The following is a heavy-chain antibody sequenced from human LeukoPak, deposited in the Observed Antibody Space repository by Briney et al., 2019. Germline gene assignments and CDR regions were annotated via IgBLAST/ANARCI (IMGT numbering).Heavy chain of an antibody. CDR3: TTEAIMITFGGVITGLGDNDY. J-gene: IGHJ4*02. Sequence: GGSMRLSCAASGFTFDDYGMSWVRQAPGKGLEWVGRIKSKTDGGTTDYAAPVKGRFTISRDDSKNTLHLQMNSLKTEDTAVYYCTTEAIMITFGGVITGLGDNDYWGQGTLVTVSS. CDR1: GFTFDDYG. D-gene: IGHD3-16*01. CDR2: IKSKTDGGTT. V-gene: IGHV3-15*01.